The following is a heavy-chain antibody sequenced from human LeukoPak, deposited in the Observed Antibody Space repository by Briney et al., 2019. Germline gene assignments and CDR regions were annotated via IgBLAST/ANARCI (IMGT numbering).Heavy chain of an antibody. J-gene: IGHJ4*02. CDR1: GFTFSSYA. Sequence: PGGSLRLSCAASGFTFSSYAMSWVRQAPGKGLEWVSAISGSGGSTYYADSVKGRFTISRDNSKNTLYLQMNSLRAEDTAVYYCAKAWRKSKNVGDFDYWGQGTLVTVSS. CDR3: AKAWRKSKNVGDFDY. CDR2: ISGSGGST. V-gene: IGHV3-23*01. D-gene: IGHD2/OR15-2a*01.